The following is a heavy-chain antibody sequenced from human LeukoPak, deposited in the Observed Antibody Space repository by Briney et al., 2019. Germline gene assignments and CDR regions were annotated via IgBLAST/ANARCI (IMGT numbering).Heavy chain of an antibody. CDR2: INHSGST. CDR1: GGSFSDYY. V-gene: IGHV4-34*01. D-gene: IGHD2-8*01. CDR3: ARGSRLTKPYYYYYYMDV. Sequence: SETLSLTCAVYGGSFSDYYWSWIRQPPGKGLEWIGEINHSGSTNYNPSLKSRVTISVDTSKNQFSLKLSSVTAADTAVYYCARGSRLTKPYYYYYYMDVWGKGTTVTVPS. J-gene: IGHJ6*03.